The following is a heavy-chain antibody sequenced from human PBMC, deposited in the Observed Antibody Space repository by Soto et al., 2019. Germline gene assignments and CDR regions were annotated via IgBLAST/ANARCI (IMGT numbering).Heavy chain of an antibody. CDR1: GGSICSYY. V-gene: IGHV4-59*12. Sequence: PSGTLSLTCTVSGGSICSYYWGGIRKPPGKGLEWIGYVYYSGSINYNPSLKSRVTISVDTSKNQFSLQLNSVTPEDTAVYYCARFGSGWWFDYWGQGSLVTVSS. CDR2: VYYSGSI. D-gene: IGHD6-19*01. J-gene: IGHJ4*02. CDR3: ARFGSGWWFDY.